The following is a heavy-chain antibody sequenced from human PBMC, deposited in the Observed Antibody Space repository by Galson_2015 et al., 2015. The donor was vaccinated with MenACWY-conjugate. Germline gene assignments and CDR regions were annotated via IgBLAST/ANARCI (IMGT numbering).Heavy chain of an antibody. V-gene: IGHV3-23*01. J-gene: IGHJ4*02. CDR1: GFTFSSYA. Sequence: SLRLSCAASGFTFSSYAMSWVRQAPGKGLEWVSAISGSGGSTYYADSVKGRFTISRDNSKNTLYLQMNSLRAEDTAVYYCVKGGDYRMGVDYWGQGTLVTVSS. D-gene: IGHD4-17*01. CDR3: VKGGDYRMGVDY. CDR2: ISGSGGST.